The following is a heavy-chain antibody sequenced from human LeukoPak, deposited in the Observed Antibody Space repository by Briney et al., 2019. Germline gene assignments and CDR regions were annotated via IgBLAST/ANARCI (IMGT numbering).Heavy chain of an antibody. J-gene: IGHJ4*02. CDR3: ARETLAAAGVFDY. CDR2: IYTSGST. CDR1: SDSISSGSYY. V-gene: IGHV4-61*02. D-gene: IGHD6-13*01. Sequence: SETLSLTCNVSSDSISSGSYYWSWVRQPAGEGLEWIGRIYTSGSTNYSPSLKSRVTISVDTSKNQFSLKLSSVTAADTAVYYCARETLAAAGVFDYWGQGTLVTVSS.